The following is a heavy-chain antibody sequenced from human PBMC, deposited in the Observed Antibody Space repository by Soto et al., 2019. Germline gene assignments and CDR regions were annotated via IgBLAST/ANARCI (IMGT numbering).Heavy chain of an antibody. CDR2: IYHSGST. CDR1: GGSISSGGYS. Sequence: NPSETLSLTCAVSGGSISSGGYSWSWIRQPPGKGLEWIGYIYHSGSTYYNPSLKSRVTISVDRSKNQFSLKLSSVTAADTAVYYCARYGDWPYYYGMDVWGQGTTVTVSS. J-gene: IGHJ6*02. CDR3: ARYGDWPYYYGMDV. D-gene: IGHD4-17*01. V-gene: IGHV4-30-2*01.